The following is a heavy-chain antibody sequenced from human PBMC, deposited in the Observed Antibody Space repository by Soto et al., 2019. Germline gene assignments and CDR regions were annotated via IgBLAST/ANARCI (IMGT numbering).Heavy chain of an antibody. CDR2: IDGSGGTT. J-gene: IGHJ5*02. D-gene: IGHD2-2*01. V-gene: IGHV3-23*01. CDR3: AKGQGYCTGTTCSADWFDP. CDR1: RFTFSSYA. Sequence: PGGSLRLSCAASRFTFSSYAMSWVRQAPGKGLEWVSEIDGSGGTTYYADSVKGRFTISRDNSKNTLYLQMNSPRAEDSAVYYCAKGQGYCTGTTCSADWFDPWGQGTLVTVSS.